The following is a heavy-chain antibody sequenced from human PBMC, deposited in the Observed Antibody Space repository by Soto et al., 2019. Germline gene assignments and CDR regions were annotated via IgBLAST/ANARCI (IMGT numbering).Heavy chain of an antibody. CDR2: TYYRSKWYN. D-gene: IGHD6-6*01. Sequence: SQTLSLTCAISGDSVSSNSAAWNWIRQSPSRGLEWLGRTYYRSKWYNDYAVSVKSRIAINPDTSKNQFSLQLNSVTPEDTAVYYCAREQGSSSSDYYYYGMDVWGQGTTVTVSS. CDR3: AREQGSSSSDYYYYGMDV. V-gene: IGHV6-1*01. CDR1: GDSVSSNSAA. J-gene: IGHJ6*02.